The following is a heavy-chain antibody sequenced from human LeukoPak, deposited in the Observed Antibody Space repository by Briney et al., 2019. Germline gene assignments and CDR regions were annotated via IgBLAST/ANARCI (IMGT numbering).Heavy chain of an antibody. Sequence: GRTLRLSCAASGFTIDDSGMSCVSPAPAKRLDSVSCITWNGGSTGYADSVKSRFTISRDNAKNSLYLQMNSLRASDTGLSYCGSGRMNAFDIWGQGTMVTVSS. CDR2: ITWNGGST. J-gene: IGHJ3*02. V-gene: IGHV3-20*04. CDR3: GSGRMNAFDI. CDR1: GFTIDDSG.